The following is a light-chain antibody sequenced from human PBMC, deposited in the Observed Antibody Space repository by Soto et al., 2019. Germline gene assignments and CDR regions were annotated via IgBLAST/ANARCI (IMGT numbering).Light chain of an antibody. CDR2: DVT. CDR1: SSDVGGYNY. Sequence: QSALTQPASVSGSPGQSITISCTGTSSDVGGYNYVSWYQQHPVKAPKLMIYDVTNRPSGVSDRFSGSKSGNTASLTISGLQADDEADYYCSSCTSSSTPYVFGTGTKLTVL. CDR3: SSCTSSSTPYV. V-gene: IGLV2-14*01. J-gene: IGLJ1*01.